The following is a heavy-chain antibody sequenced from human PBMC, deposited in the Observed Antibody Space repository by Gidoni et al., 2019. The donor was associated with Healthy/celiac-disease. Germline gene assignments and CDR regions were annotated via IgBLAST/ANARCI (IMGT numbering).Heavy chain of an antibody. V-gene: IGHV4-39*01. CDR2: IYYSGST. CDR1: GGSISSSSYY. J-gene: IGHJ4*02. Sequence: QLQLQESGPGLVKPSETLSLTCTVPGGSISSSSYYWGWIRQPPGKGLEWIGSIYYSGSTYYNPSLKSRVTISVDTSKNQFSLKLSSVTAADTAVYYCARHKRFGESPLVYWGQGTLVTVSS. CDR3: ARHKRFGESPLVY. D-gene: IGHD3-10*01.